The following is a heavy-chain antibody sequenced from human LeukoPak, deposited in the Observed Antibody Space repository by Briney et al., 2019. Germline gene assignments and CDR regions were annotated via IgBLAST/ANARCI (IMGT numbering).Heavy chain of an antibody. CDR3: ARDAGYCGGGSCPTYYFDY. CDR2: IYYSGST. D-gene: IGHD2-15*01. CDR1: GGSISSYY. V-gene: IGHV4-59*01. Sequence: PSETLSLTCTVSGGSISSYYWSWIRQPPGKGLEWIGYIYYSGSTNYNPSLKSRVTISVDTSKNQFSLKLSSVTAADTAVYYCARDAGYCGGGSCPTYYFDYWGQGTLVTVSS. J-gene: IGHJ4*02.